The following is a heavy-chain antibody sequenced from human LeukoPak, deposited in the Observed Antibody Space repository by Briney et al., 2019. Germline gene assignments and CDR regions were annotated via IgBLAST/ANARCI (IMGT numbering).Heavy chain of an antibody. D-gene: IGHD4-17*01. V-gene: IGHV3-23*01. J-gene: IGHJ4*02. Sequence: GGSLRLSCAASGFTFSSYAMSWVRQAPGKGLEWVSAISGSGGSTYYADPVMGRFTISRDNSKNTLYLQMNSLRAEDTAVYYCAKVPSTVTTKFGYWGQGTLVTVSS. CDR3: AKVPSTVTTKFGY. CDR1: GFTFSSYA. CDR2: ISGSGGST.